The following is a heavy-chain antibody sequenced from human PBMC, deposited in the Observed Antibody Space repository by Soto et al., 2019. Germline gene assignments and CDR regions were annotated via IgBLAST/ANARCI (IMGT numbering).Heavy chain of an antibody. Sequence: ASVKVSCKASGYTFTSYYMHWVRQAPGQGLEWMGIINPSGGSTSYAQKFQGRVTMTRDTSTSTVYMELSSLRSEDTAVYYCLFSNQYVSTRDDFDIFGQGTIVTVSS. CDR1: GYTFTSYY. J-gene: IGHJ3*02. CDR2: INPSGGST. CDR3: LFSNQYVSTRDDFDI. V-gene: IGHV1-46*01. D-gene: IGHD3-10*02.